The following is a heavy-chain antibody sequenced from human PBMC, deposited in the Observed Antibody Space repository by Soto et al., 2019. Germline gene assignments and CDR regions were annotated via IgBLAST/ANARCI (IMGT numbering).Heavy chain of an antibody. CDR3: AKDLRATIYYGMDV. CDR2: ISYDGSNK. J-gene: IGHJ6*02. V-gene: IGHV3-30*18. Sequence: PGGSLRLSCAASGFTFSSYGMHWVRQAPGKGLEWVAVISYDGSNKYYADSVKGRFTISRDNSKNTLYLQMNSLRAEDTAVYYCAKDLRATIYYGMDVWGQGTTVTVSS. CDR1: GFTFSSYG. D-gene: IGHD1-26*01.